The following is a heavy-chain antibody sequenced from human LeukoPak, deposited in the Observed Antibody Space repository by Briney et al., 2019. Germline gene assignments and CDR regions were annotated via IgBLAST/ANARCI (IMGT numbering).Heavy chain of an antibody. CDR2: INHSGSA. V-gene: IGHV4-34*01. J-gene: IGHJ6*02. CDR1: GGSFSGYY. Sequence: SETLSLTCAVSGGSFSGYYWTWIRQPPGKGLEWIGEINHSGSANYNPSLKSRVTISVDTSKNQFSLKLSSVTAADTAVYYCARFFRTRYYYYGMDVWGQGTTVTVSS. D-gene: IGHD1-14*01. CDR3: ARFFRTRYYYYGMDV.